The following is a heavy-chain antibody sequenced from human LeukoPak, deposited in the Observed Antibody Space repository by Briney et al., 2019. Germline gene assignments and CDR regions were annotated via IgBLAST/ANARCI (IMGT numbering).Heavy chain of an antibody. V-gene: IGHV4-4*07. D-gene: IGHD4-17*01. CDR3: ARDHSVFYGDVGWFDP. CDR2: IYTSGST. Sequence: PSETLSLTCTVSGGSISSYYWSWIRQPAGKGLEWIARIYTSGSTNYNPSLKSRVTMSVDTSKNQFSLKLISVTAADTAVYYCARDHSVFYGDVGWFDPWGQGTLVTVSS. CDR1: GGSISSYY. J-gene: IGHJ5*02.